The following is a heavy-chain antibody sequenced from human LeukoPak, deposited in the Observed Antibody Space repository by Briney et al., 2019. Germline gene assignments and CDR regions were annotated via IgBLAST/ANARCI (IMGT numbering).Heavy chain of an antibody. V-gene: IGHV6-1*01. CDR1: GDSVSSKNGA. D-gene: IGHD6-19*01. Sequence: SQTLSLTCVVSGDSVSSKNGAWNWIRQSPSRGLEWLGRTYYRSKWYNDYAESMEGRMTISQDTSKNQYSLHLNSVTPDDTAVYYCARDFGTAGWHTFDYWGQGTLVTVSS. CDR2: TYYRSKWYN. CDR3: ARDFGTAGWHTFDY. J-gene: IGHJ4*02.